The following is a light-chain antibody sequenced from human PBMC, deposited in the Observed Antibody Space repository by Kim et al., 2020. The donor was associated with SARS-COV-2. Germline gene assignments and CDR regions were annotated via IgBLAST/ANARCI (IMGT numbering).Light chain of an antibody. J-gene: IGKJ5*01. CDR3: QQYSSLIS. CDR1: RSVSDDS. CDR2: DAS. Sequence: LAQGGRATLSGRASRSVSDDSLAWFQQKPGQAPRLLISDASSRATGIPDRFSGSGSGTDFTLTISRLEPEDFAVYYCQQYSSLISFGQGTRLEIK. V-gene: IGKV3-20*01.